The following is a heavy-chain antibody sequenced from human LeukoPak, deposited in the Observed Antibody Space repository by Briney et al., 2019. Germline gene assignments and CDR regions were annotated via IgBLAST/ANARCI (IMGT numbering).Heavy chain of an antibody. Sequence: GGSLRLSCVASGFTFSNYEMNWVRQAPGKGLEWVANIKQDGSEKYYVDSVKGRFTISRDNAKNSLYLQMNSLRAEDTAVYYCAREDIVVVPAAIIAAGLDYWGQGTLVTVSS. CDR3: AREDIVVVPAAIIAAGLDY. D-gene: IGHD2-2*02. CDR2: IKQDGSEK. V-gene: IGHV3-7*01. J-gene: IGHJ4*02. CDR1: GFTFSNYE.